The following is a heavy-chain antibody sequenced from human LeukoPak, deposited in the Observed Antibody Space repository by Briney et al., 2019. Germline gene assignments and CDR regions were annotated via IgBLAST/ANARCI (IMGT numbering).Heavy chain of an antibody. CDR2: ISYGGNNE. Sequence: GGSLRLSCAASGFTFSSSPMHWVRQAPGKGLEWVAVISYGGNNEDYADSVKGRFTISRDNAKNTLYLQMNSLRADDTAIYYCVRDHYYSMDVWGKGTTVTISS. CDR1: GFTFSSSP. V-gene: IGHV3-30-3*01. J-gene: IGHJ6*03. CDR3: VRDHYYSMDV.